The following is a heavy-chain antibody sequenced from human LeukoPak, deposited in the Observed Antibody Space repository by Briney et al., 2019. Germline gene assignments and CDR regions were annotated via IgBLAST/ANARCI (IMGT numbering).Heavy chain of an antibody. Sequence: GGSLRLSCAASGFTFSSYSMNWVRQAPGKGLEWVSSISSSSSYIYYADSVKGRFTISRDNAKNSLYLQMNSLRAEDTAVYYCAREAEYYYDSSGYSLFDYWGQGTLVTVSS. D-gene: IGHD3-22*01. V-gene: IGHV3-21*04. CDR1: GFTFSSYS. J-gene: IGHJ4*02. CDR3: AREAEYYYDSSGYSLFDY. CDR2: ISSSSSYI.